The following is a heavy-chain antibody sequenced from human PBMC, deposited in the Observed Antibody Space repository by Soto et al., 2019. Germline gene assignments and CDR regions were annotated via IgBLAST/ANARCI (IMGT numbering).Heavy chain of an antibody. V-gene: IGHV3-30*18. CDR3: AKDLREMATIRPDY. J-gene: IGHJ4*02. D-gene: IGHD5-12*01. CDR1: GFTVSRFG. CDR2: ISYDGIDK. Sequence: QVQLVESGGGVVQPGTSLRLSCAASGFTVSRFGLHWFRQAPGKGLEWVAVISYDGIDKNYGDSVKGRFTISRENSQNMVYLQMNSLRIEVTAVYNCAKDLREMATIRPDYWGQGVLVAVSS.